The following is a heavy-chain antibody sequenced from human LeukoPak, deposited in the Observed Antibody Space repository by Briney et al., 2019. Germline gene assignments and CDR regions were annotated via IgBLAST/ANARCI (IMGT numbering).Heavy chain of an antibody. D-gene: IGHD6-19*01. Sequence: SETLSLTCTVSGGSISSGDYYWSWIRQPPGKGLEWIGYIYYSGSTYYNPSLKSRVTISVDTSKNQFSLKLSSVTAADTAVYYCAREGYSGDWWVYWGQGTLVTVSS. CDR3: AREGYSGDWWVY. J-gene: IGHJ4*02. CDR1: GGSISSGDYY. CDR2: IYYSGST. V-gene: IGHV4-30-4*01.